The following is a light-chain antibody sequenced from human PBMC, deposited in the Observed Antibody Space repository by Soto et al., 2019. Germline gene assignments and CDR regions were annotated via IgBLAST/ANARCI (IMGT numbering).Light chain of an antibody. CDR2: DVN. CDR1: SSDVGGYNY. Sequence: QSALTQPASVSGSPGQSITISCTGTSSDVGGYNYVSWYQQQPGKAPKLMIYDVNNRPSGVSNRFSGSKSGNTASLTISGLQAEEEADYYCSSYTSSSTLVVFGGGTKVTVL. CDR3: SSYTSSSTLVV. V-gene: IGLV2-14*01. J-gene: IGLJ2*01.